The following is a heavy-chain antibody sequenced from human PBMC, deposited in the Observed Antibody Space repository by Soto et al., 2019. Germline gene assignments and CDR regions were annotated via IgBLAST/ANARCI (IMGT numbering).Heavy chain of an antibody. CDR2: INPNSGGT. CDR3: ARGGTNYDYVWGSYRSSFDY. CDR1: GYTFTGYY. V-gene: IGHV1-2*04. Sequence: ASVKVSCKASGYTFTGYYMHWVRQAPGQGLEWMGWINPNSGGTNYAQKFQGWVTMTRDTSISTAYMELSRLRSDDTAVYYCARGGTNYDYVWGSYRSSFDYWGQGTLVTVSS. J-gene: IGHJ4*02. D-gene: IGHD3-16*02.